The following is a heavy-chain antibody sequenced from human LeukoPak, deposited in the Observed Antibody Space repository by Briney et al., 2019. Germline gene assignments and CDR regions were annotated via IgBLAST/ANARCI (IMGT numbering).Heavy chain of an antibody. CDR1: GGSMSSYY. CDR3: ARGDYYDGGGRNWFDP. D-gene: IGHD3-16*01. J-gene: IGHJ5*02. CDR2: IHTSWTT. Sequence: SETLSLTCTVSGGSMSSYYWSFIRQPAGKGLEWIGRIHTSWTTYYNPSLKSRVTMSVDTSRNQFSLRLTSVTAADTAVYYCARGDYYDGGGRNWFDPWGQGTLVTVSS. V-gene: IGHV4-4*07.